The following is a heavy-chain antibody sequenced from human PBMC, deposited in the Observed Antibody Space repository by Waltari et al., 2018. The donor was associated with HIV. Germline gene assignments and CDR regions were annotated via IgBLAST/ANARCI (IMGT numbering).Heavy chain of an antibody. CDR3: ARDGGRRGPFGY. D-gene: IGHD3-3*01. CDR2: IKQDGSEK. J-gene: IGHJ4*02. CDR1: GFPFSNYW. V-gene: IGHV3-7*01. Sequence: EVQLVVSGGGLVQPGGSLSLSCAASGFPFSNYWMSWVRQAPGKGLEWVANIKQDGSEKYYVDSVKGRFTISRDNDKNSVDLQMNSLRAEDTAVYYCARDGGRRGPFGYWGQGTLVTVSS.